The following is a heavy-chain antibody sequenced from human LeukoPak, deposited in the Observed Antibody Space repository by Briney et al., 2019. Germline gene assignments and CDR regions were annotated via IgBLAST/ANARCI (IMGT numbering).Heavy chain of an antibody. V-gene: IGHV1-69*06. J-gene: IGHJ4*02. D-gene: IGHD3-3*01. Sequence: SVKVSCKASGGTFSSYAISWVRQAPGQGLEWMGRIIPIFGTANYAQKFQGRVTITADKSTSTAYMELSSLRSEDTAVYYCARAPIGVLRFLEWLPDYWGQGTLVTVSS. CDR3: ARAPIGVLRFLEWLPDY. CDR1: GGTFSSYA. CDR2: IIPIFGTA.